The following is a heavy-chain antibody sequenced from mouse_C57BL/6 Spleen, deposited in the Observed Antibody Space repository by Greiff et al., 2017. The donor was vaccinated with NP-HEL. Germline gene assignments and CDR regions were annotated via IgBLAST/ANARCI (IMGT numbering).Heavy chain of an antibody. CDR2: INPNNGGT. V-gene: IGHV1-18*01. J-gene: IGHJ2*01. CDR3: AREEGDYYGSSFDY. CDR1: GYTFTDYH. D-gene: IGHD1-1*01. Sequence: VQLQQSGPELVKPGASVKIPCKASGYTFTDYHMAWVKQSHGKSLEWIGDINPNNGGTIYNQKFKGKATLTVDKSSSTAYMELRSLTSEDTAVYYCAREEGDYYGSSFDYWGQGTTLTVSS.